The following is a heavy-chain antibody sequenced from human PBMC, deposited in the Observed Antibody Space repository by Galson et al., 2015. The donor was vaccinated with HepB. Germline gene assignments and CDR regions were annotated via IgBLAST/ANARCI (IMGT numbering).Heavy chain of an antibody. J-gene: IGHJ4*02. CDR3: ARGGGSGQTV. V-gene: IGHV1-3*01. D-gene: IGHD6-19*01. Sequence: SVKVSCKASGYTFTSYAMHWVRQAPGQRLEWMGWINAGNGNTEYSQKFQGRVTITRDTSASTAYMELSSLRSEDTAVYYCARGGGSGQTVWGQGTLVTVSS. CDR2: INAGNGNT. CDR1: GYTFTSYA.